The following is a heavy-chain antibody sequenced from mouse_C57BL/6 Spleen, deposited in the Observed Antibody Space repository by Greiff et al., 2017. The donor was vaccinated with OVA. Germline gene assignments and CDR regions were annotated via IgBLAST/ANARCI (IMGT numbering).Heavy chain of an antibody. J-gene: IGHJ1*03. CDR1: GFTFSDYG. Sequence: EVMLVESGGGLVKPGGSLKLSCAASGFTFSDYGMHWFRQAPEKGLEWVAYISSGSSTIYYADTVKGRFTISRDNAKNTLFLQMTSLRSEDTAMYYCAKGLGRDWYFDVWGTGTTVTVSS. D-gene: IGHD4-1*01. CDR2: ISSGSSTI. V-gene: IGHV5-17*01. CDR3: AKGLGRDWYFDV.